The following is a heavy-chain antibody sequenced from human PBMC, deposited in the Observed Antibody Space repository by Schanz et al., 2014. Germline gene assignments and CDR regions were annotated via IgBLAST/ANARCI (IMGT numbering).Heavy chain of an antibody. V-gene: IGHV1-69*02. D-gene: IGHD3-22*01. Sequence: QVQLVQSGAEVKKPGSSVKVSCKASGGTFSTYTISWVRQAPGQGLEWMGRIIPNTGGTNFAQKFQGWVTLTSDTSTSTVYMELSGLRSEDTAVYYCAGAFDSSGYYFDYWGQGTLVTVSS. CDR2: IIPNTGGT. CDR3: AGAFDSSGYYFDY. CDR1: GGTFSTYT. J-gene: IGHJ4*02.